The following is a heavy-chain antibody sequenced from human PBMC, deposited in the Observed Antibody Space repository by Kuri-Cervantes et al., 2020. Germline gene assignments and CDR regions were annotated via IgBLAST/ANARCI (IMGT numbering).Heavy chain of an antibody. V-gene: IGHV4-4*02. CDR2: IYHSGST. D-gene: IGHD1-26*01. CDR1: GGSISSSNW. Sequence: SETLSLTCAVSGGSISSSNWWSWVRQPPGKGLEWIGEIYHSGSTNYNPSLKSRVTISVDKSKNQFSLKLSSVTAADTAVYYCARDDPYSGHQTFDYWGQGTLVTVSS. J-gene: IGHJ4*02. CDR3: ARDDPYSGHQTFDY.